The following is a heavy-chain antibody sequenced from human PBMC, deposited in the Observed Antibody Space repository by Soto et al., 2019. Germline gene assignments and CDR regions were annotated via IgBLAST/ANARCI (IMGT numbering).Heavy chain of an antibody. CDR2: ISDSGGNT. D-gene: IGHD3-10*01. CDR3: SKWSGFGDA. J-gene: IGHJ5*02. Sequence: PGGSLRLSCAASGSTFSSYSMTWVRQAPGKGLEWVSGISDSGGNTWYADSVKGRFTISRDNSKNTLFLQMNSLRAEDTAVYFCSKWSGFGDAWGQGTLVTVSS. V-gene: IGHV3-23*01. CDR1: GSTFSSYS.